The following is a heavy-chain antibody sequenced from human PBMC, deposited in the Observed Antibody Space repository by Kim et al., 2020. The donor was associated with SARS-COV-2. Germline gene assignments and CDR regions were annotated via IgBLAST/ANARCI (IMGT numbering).Heavy chain of an antibody. CDR1: GGSISSSSYY. J-gene: IGHJ5*02. V-gene: IGHV4-39*01. Sequence: SETLSLTCTVSGGSISSSSYYWGWIRQPPGKGLEWIGSIYYSGSTYYNPSLKSRVTISVDTSKNQFSLKLSSVTAADTAVYYCARHIRVLRYFDWLLPFDPWGQGTLVTVSS. CDR3: ARHIRVLRYFDWLLPFDP. D-gene: IGHD3-9*01. CDR2: IYYSGST.